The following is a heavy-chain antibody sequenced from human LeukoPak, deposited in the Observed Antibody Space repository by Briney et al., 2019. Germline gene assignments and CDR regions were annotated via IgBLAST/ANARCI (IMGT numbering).Heavy chain of an antibody. J-gene: IGHJ4*02. CDR2: IYHSGST. CDR3: AAERGRYYYDSSGFHY. V-gene: IGHV4-38-2*02. CDR1: GYSISRGYS. Sequence: SETLSLTCTVSGYSISRGYSWGWIRQPPRKGLEWIGNIYHSGSTNYNPSLKSRVTISVDTSKNQFSLKLSSVTAADTAVYYCAAERGRYYYDSSGFHYWGQGTLVTVSS. D-gene: IGHD3-22*01.